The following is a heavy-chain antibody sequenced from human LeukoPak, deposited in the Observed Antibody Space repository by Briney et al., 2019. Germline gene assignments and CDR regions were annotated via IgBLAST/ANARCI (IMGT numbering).Heavy chain of an antibody. CDR2: IYYSGST. D-gene: IGHD4-17*01. Sequence: PSETLSLTCTVSGGSVSSGSYYWSWIRQPPGKGLEWIGYIYYSGSTNYNPSLKSRVTISVDTSKNQFSLKLSSVTAADTAVYYCARDSSTFYGDYEGYGMDVWGQGTTVTVSS. J-gene: IGHJ6*02. CDR3: ARDSSTFYGDYEGYGMDV. V-gene: IGHV4-61*01. CDR1: GGSVSSGSYY.